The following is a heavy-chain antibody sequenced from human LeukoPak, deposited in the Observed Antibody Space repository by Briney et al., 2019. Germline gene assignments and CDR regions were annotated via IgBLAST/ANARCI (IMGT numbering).Heavy chain of an antibody. J-gene: IGHJ3*02. CDR3: ARELNVLLWFGEGGAFDI. D-gene: IGHD3-10*01. Sequence: GASVKVSCKASGYTFTSYYMHWVRQAPGQGLEWMGIINPSGGSTSYAQKFQGRVTMTRDTSTSTVYMELSSLRSEDTAVYYCARELNVLLWFGEGGAFDIWGQGTMVTVSS. V-gene: IGHV1-46*01. CDR2: INPSGGST. CDR1: GYTFTSYY.